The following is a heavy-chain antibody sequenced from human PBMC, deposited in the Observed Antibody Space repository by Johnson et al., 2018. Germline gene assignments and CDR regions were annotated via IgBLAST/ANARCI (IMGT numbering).Heavy chain of an antibody. CDR3: ARGYEIALGRLDY. CDR2: IIPIFGTT. CDR1: GGTISNYA. V-gene: IGHV1-69*01. D-gene: IGHD5-18*01. Sequence: QVQLVESGAEVEKPGSSVKVSCKASGGTISNYAISWVRQAPGQGLEWMGGIIPIFGTTKYAQKFQGRVRITADEATNTAYLELSSRRSEDTAVYYWARGYEIALGRLDYGGQGTLVTVSS. J-gene: IGHJ4*02.